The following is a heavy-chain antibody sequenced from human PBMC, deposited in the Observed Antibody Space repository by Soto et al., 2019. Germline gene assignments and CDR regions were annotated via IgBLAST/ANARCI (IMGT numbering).Heavy chain of an antibody. CDR3: ARWFGELNNWFDP. V-gene: IGHV4-31*03. CDR2: IYYSGST. CDR1: GGSISSGGYY. J-gene: IGHJ5*02. Sequence: SETLSLTCTVSGGSISSGGYYWSWIRQHPGKGLEWIGYIYYSGSTYYNPSLKSRVTISVDTSKNQFSLKLSSVTAADTAVYYCARWFGELNNWFDPWGQGTLVTVSS. D-gene: IGHD3-10*01.